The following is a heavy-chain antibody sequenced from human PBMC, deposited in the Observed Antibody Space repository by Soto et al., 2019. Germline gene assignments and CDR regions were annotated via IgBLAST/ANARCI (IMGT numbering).Heavy chain of an antibody. CDR3: ASTLDDYSNSPRLYYYYYMDV. CDR1: GGSISSGGYY. V-gene: IGHV4-31*03. CDR2: IYYSGST. J-gene: IGHJ6*03. D-gene: IGHD4-4*01. Sequence: QVQLQESGPGLVKPSQTLSLTCTVSGGSISSGGYYWSWIRQHPGKGLEWIGYIYYSGSTYYNPSLKSRVTISVDTSKNQFSLKLSSVTAADPAVYYCASTLDDYSNSPRLYYYYYMDVWGKGTTVTVSS.